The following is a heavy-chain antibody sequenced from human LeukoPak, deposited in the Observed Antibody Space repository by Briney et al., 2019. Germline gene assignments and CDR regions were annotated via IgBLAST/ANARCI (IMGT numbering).Heavy chain of an antibody. D-gene: IGHD4-17*01. CDR1: GGSFRGYY. CDR3: ARWVVTTAFGFDY. CDR2: INHSGST. V-gene: IGHV4-34*01. Sequence: PSETLSLTCAVYGGSFRGYYWSWLRQPPGKGLEWIGEINHSGSTNYNPSLKRRVTISVDTSKNQFSLKLSSVTAADTAVYYCARWVVTTAFGFDYWGQGTLVTVSS. J-gene: IGHJ4*02.